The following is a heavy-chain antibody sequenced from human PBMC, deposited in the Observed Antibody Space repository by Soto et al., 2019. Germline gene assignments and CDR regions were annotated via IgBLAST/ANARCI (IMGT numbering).Heavy chain of an antibody. J-gene: IGHJ4*02. CDR3: ARGGVSTRSFDY. CDR1: GYNFAGYW. V-gene: IGHV5-51*01. D-gene: IGHD3-3*01. CDR2: TYPSDSDT. Sequence: GESLKISCKGSGYNFAGYWIAWVRQMPGKGLELMGITYPSDSDTRYRPSFQGQVTISADKSISSAYLQWSSLRASDTAMYYCARGGVSTRSFDYWRQGTPVPVS.